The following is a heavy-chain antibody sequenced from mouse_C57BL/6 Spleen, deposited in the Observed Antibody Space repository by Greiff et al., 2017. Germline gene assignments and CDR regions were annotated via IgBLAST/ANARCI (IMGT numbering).Heavy chain of an antibody. CDR2: INPSNGGT. CDR1: GYTFTSYW. D-gene: IGHD2-3*01. CDR3: ASNGYYDYYAMDY. J-gene: IGHJ4*01. V-gene: IGHV1-53*01. Sequence: VQLQQPGTELVKPGASVKLSCKASGYTFTSYWMHWVKQRPGQGLEWIGNINPSNGGTNYNEKFKSKATLTVDKSSSTAYMQLSSLTSEDSAVYYCASNGYYDYYAMDYWGQGTSVTVSS.